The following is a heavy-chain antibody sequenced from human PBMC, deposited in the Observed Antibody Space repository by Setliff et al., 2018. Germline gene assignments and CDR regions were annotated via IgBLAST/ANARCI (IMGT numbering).Heavy chain of an antibody. CDR1: GITFSIYS. CDR3: AKIGRGGTFDQFFQD. Sequence: GGSLRLSCAASGITFSIYSMNWVRQAPGKGPEWVSAISRSGDKTYYADSVKGRFIISRDNSDILYLQMNSLRAEDTAVYYCAKIGRGGTFDQFFQDWGHGTLVTVSS. J-gene: IGHJ1*01. CDR2: ISRSGDKT. V-gene: IGHV3-23*01. D-gene: IGHD1-26*01.